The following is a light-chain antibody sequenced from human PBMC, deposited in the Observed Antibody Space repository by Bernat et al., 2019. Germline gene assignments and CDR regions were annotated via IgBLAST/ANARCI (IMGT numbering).Light chain of an antibody. Sequence: QSALTQPASVSGSPGQSITISCTGTSSDIGSYNYVSWYQQHPGKAPNLLIYAVANRPSGVSNRFSASKSGNTASLTISRLQAEDEADYYCSSYTRSSTYVFGTGTKVTVL. CDR2: AVA. CDR1: SSDIGSYNY. CDR3: SSYTRSSTYV. V-gene: IGLV2-14*03. J-gene: IGLJ1*01.